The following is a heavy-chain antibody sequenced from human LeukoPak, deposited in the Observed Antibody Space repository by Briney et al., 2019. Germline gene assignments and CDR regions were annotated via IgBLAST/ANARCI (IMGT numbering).Heavy chain of an antibody. D-gene: IGHD2-2*01. CDR1: GFSFSNFW. CDR2: IKQDGSDQ. CDR3: ARPRATSCCSMDV. Sequence: PGGSLRLSCEVSGFSFSNFWMSWVRQAPGKGLEWVANIKQDGSDQFYVDSVKGRFTITRDNAKNSLFLQMNSLRAEDTAVYYCARPRATSCCSMDVWGKGTTVTVAS. J-gene: IGHJ6*03. V-gene: IGHV3-7*01.